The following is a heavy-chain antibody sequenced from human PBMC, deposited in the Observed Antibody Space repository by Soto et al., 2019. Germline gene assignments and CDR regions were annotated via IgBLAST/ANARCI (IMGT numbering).Heavy chain of an antibody. Sequence: ASVKVSCKASGYTFTSYGISWVRQAPGQGLEWMGWISAYNGNTNHAQKLQGRVTMTTDTSTSTAYMELRSLRSDDTAVYYCAREWYCSSTSCRDYYYYYGMDVWGQGTTVTVSS. V-gene: IGHV1-18*01. J-gene: IGHJ6*02. D-gene: IGHD2-2*01. CDR2: ISAYNGNT. CDR3: AREWYCSSTSCRDYYYYYGMDV. CDR1: GYTFTSYG.